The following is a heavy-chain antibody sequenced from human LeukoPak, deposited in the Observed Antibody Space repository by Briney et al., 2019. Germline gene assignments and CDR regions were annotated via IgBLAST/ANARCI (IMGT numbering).Heavy chain of an antibody. CDR3: ARIASRDYFDY. CDR2: INGDGSST. V-gene: IGHV3-74*01. D-gene: IGHD2-2*01. Sequence: GGSLRLSCAASGFTFSGYWMHWVRQAPGRGLVWVSRINGDGSSTRYADSVKGRFTISRDNAKNTLYLQMNSLRAEDTAVYYCARIASRDYFDYWGQGTLVTVSS. CDR1: GFTFSGYW. J-gene: IGHJ4*02.